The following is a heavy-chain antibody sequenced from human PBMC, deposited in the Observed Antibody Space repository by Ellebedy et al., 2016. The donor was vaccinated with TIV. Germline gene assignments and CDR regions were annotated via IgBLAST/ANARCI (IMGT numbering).Heavy chain of an antibody. V-gene: IGHV3-74*01. CDR2: INTDGSSR. CDR1: GFTFSSQW. Sequence: GESLKISCAASGFTFSSQWMHWVRQAPGKGLVWVSRINTDGSSRSYADSVKGRFTISRDNAKDTLYLQMNSLRAEDTAVYYCARGSGRDNYGLMPCNYWGQGTLVTVSS. CDR3: ARGSGRDNYGLMPCNY. D-gene: IGHD5-18*01. J-gene: IGHJ4*02.